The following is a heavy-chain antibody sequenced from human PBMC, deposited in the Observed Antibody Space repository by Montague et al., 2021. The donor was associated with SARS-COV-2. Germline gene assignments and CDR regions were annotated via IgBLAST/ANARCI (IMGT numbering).Heavy chain of an antibody. CDR3: ARDATMIRGVRRDYYYDYGMDV. Sequence: CAISGDSVSSHSAAWNWLRQSPSRGLEWLGRTYYKSRWYNDYAVSLRSRITINADTSKNQFSLQLNSVTPEDTGVYYCARDATMIRGVRRDYYYDYGMDVWGQGTTVTVSS. CDR1: GDSVSSHSAA. D-gene: IGHD3-10*01. V-gene: IGHV6-1*01. J-gene: IGHJ6*02. CDR2: TYYKSRWYN.